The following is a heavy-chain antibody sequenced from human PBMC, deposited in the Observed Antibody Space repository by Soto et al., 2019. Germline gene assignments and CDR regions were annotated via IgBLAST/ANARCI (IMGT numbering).Heavy chain of an antibody. J-gene: IGHJ4*02. CDR3: AKTRQLHCSGASCYVDY. CDR1: GSTFSTYA. CDR2: FSGTGGST. V-gene: IGHV3-23*01. D-gene: IGHD2-15*01. Sequence: GGSLRLSCATSGSTFSTYAMSWVRQAPGKGLEWISTFSGTGGSTYYALSVKGRFTISRDNSKNTLFLQMDSLRAEDTALYYCAKTRQLHCSGASCYVDYWGQGTLVAVSS.